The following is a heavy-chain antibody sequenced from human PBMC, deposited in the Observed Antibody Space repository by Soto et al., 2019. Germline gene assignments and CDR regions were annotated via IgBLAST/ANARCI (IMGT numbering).Heavy chain of an antibody. D-gene: IGHD2-15*01. V-gene: IGHV4-38-2*01. Sequence: PSETLSLTCAVSASSISSAYFWGWIRQPPGKGLEWIATIFHTGGTYYNPSLESRVTISVDTSNNQFSLRLNSVTAADTALYFCARTWLAGGTPADAFDISGQVSMEPVSS. CDR1: ASSISSAYF. J-gene: IGHJ3*02. CDR2: IFHTGGT. CDR3: ARTWLAGGTPADAFDI.